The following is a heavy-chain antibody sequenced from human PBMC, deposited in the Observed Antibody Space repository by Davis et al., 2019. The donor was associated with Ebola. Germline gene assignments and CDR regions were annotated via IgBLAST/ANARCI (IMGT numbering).Heavy chain of an antibody. V-gene: IGHV3-23*01. CDR2: ISGSGGST. CDR1: GFNFRSYG. CDR3: AKLYTLNFDY. Sequence: GGSLRLSCAASGFNFRSYGMHWVRQAPGKGLEWVSAISGSGGSTYYADSVKGRFTISRDNSKNTLYLQMNSLRAEDTAVYYCAKLYTLNFDYWGQGTLVTVSS. J-gene: IGHJ4*02. D-gene: IGHD2-2*02.